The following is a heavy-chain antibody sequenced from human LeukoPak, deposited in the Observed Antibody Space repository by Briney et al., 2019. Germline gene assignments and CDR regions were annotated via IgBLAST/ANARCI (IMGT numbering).Heavy chain of an antibody. CDR2: IIPIFGTA. D-gene: IGHD6-19*01. CDR3: ARDVAVAAPS. CDR1: GYTFTGYY. J-gene: IGHJ4*02. Sequence: ASVKVSCKASGYTFTGYYMHWVRQAPGQGLEWMGGIIPIFGTANYAQKFQGRVTITADKSTSTAYMELRSLRSDDTAVYYCARDVAVAAPSWGQGTLVTVSS. V-gene: IGHV1-69*06.